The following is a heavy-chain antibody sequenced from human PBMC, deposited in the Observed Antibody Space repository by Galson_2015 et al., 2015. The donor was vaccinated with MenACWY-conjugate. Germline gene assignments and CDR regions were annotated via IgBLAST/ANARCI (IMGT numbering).Heavy chain of an antibody. CDR3: ARDIRHNYHYDSSGYPPYDAFDI. J-gene: IGHJ3*02. V-gene: IGHV1-69*13. Sequence: QSGAEVKKPGASVKVSCKASGGTFSSYAISWVRQAPGQGHEWMGGIIPIFGTANYAQKFQGRVTITADESTSTAYMELSSLRSEDTAVYYCARDIRHNYHYDSSGYPPYDAFDIWGQGTMVTVSS. D-gene: IGHD3-22*01. CDR2: IIPIFGTA. CDR1: GGTFSSYA.